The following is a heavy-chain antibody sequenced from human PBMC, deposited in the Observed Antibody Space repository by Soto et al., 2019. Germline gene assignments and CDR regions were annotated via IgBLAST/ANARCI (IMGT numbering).Heavy chain of an antibody. V-gene: IGHV1-18*01. CDR2: ISAYNGNT. J-gene: IGHJ5*02. D-gene: IGHD6-19*01. CDR1: GYTFTSYG. CDR3: ARTLLAVAGAYNWFDP. Sequence: ASVNVSCKASGYTFTSYGIVWVREGPARGLERMGWISAYNGNTNYAQKLQGRVTMTTDTSTSTAYMELRSLRSDDTAVYYCARTLLAVAGAYNWFDPWGQGTLVTVSS.